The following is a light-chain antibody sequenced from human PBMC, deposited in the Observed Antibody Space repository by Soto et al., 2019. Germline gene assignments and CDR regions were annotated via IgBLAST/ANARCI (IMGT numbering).Light chain of an antibody. V-gene: IGKV3-11*01. J-gene: IGKJ4*01. CDR3: QQRSDWPPGT. Sequence: EIVLTQFPVTLSLSPGERATLSCRASQGVGSYLAWYQQKPGQAPRLLIYDASHRATDIPARFSGSGSGTDFTLTISGLEPEDFAVYYRQQRSDWPPGTFGGGTKVDIK. CDR1: QGVGSY. CDR2: DAS.